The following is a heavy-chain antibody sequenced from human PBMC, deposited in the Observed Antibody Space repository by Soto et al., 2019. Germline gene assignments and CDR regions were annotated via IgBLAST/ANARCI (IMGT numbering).Heavy chain of an antibody. CDR2: VFHTGTT. Sequence: QVQLQESGPGLVKPSGTLSLTCAVSGDSVSSPYYWCWVRQHPGKGLEWIGEVFHTGTTNYNPSFRSRVTISMDKSINQFSQDLSAVTDADTAVYYCARSAGWYAIHAWGPGTLVSVSS. J-gene: IGHJ5*02. V-gene: IGHV4-4*02. CDR3: ARSAGWYAIHA. CDR1: GDSVSSPYY. D-gene: IGHD6-19*01.